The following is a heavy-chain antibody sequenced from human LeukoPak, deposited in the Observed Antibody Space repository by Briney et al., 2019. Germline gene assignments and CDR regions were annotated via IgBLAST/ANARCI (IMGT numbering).Heavy chain of an antibody. D-gene: IGHD1-26*01. CDR3: AKDIDSFGLHQLLGFDY. J-gene: IGHJ4*02. CDR2: ISGSGDSR. V-gene: IGHV3-23*01. CDR1: GFTFSSYA. Sequence: GGSLRLSCSASGFTFSSYAMSWVRQAPGKGPEWVSGISGSGDSRYYADSVKGRFTISRDNSKNTLYLQMNSLRAEDTAVYFCAKDIDSFGLHQLLGFDYWGQGTLVTVSS.